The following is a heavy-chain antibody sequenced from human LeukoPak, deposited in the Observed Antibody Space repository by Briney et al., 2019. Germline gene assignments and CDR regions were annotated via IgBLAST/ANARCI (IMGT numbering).Heavy chain of an antibody. V-gene: IGHV3-23*01. CDR3: AKDDNYIRFLS. CDR2: ITGSGGNR. D-gene: IGHD3-16*01. CDR1: GFTFDDYG. Sequence: GGSLRFSCAASGFTFDDYGMNWVRQAPGKGLEWVSGITGSGGNRYYADSVKGRFTISRDNSKNTLYLQMNSLRAEDTAVYYCAKDDNYIRFLSWGQGTLVTVSS. J-gene: IGHJ5*02.